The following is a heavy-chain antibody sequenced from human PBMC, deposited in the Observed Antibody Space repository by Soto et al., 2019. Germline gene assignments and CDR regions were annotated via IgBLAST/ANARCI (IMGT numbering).Heavy chain of an antibody. Sequence: EVQLLESGGGLVQPGGSLRLSCAASGFTFSSYAMNWVRQAPGKGLEWVSAISGSGGSPYYADSVKGRFTISRDNSKNTLYLQINSLRAEDTAVYYCAKDQGASLTASRPTDYWGQGTLVSVSS. D-gene: IGHD6-6*01. CDR1: GFTFSSYA. J-gene: IGHJ4*02. V-gene: IGHV3-23*01. CDR3: AKDQGASLTASRPTDY. CDR2: ISGSGGSP.